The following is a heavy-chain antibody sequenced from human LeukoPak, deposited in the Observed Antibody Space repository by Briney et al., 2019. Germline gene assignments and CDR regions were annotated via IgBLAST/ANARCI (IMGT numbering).Heavy chain of an antibody. Sequence: GRSLRLSCAASGFTFSSYAMHWVRQAPGKGLEWVAVISYDGSNKYYADSVKGRFTISRDNSKNTLYLQMNSLRAEVTAVYYCARDRQGVGPLDYWGQGTLVTVSS. CDR1: GFTFSSYA. D-gene: IGHD3-10*01. J-gene: IGHJ4*02. CDR2: ISYDGSNK. V-gene: IGHV3-30*04. CDR3: ARDRQGVGPLDY.